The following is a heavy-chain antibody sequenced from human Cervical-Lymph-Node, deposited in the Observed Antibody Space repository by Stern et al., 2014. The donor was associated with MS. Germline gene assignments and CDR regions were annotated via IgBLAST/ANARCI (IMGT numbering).Heavy chain of an antibody. CDR2: INPSGGST. Sequence: VHLVESGAEVKKPGASVKVSCKASGYTFTSYYIHWVRQAPGQGLECMGIINPSGGSTSYAQKFQCRLTMTRDTSTSTVYMELSSLRSEDTAVYYCARVAMTSLDYWGQGTLVTVSS. J-gene: IGHJ4*02. V-gene: IGHV1-46*03. CDR3: ARVAMTSLDY. CDR1: GYTFTSYY.